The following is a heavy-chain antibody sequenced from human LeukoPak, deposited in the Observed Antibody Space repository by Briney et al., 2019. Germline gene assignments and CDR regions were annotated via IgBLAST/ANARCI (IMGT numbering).Heavy chain of an antibody. D-gene: IGHD3-22*01. Sequence: GGSLRLSCAASGFTVSSSYLSWVRQAPGKGLEWVSVIYSGGSTYYADSVKGRFTISRDNSKNTLYLQMNSLRAEDTAVYYCARDHYYDSSEDYYYYGMDVWGQGTTVTVSS. CDR3: ARDHYYDSSEDYYYYGMDV. V-gene: IGHV3-53*01. CDR1: GFTVSSSY. CDR2: IYSGGST. J-gene: IGHJ6*02.